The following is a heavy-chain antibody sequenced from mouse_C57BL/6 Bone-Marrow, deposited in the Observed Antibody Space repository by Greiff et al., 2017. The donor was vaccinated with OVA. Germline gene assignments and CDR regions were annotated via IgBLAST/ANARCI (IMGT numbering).Heavy chain of an antibody. V-gene: IGHV1-54*01. CDR1: GYAFTNYL. CDR3: ARQLRLPFDY. CDR2: INPGSGGT. D-gene: IGHD3-2*02. J-gene: IGHJ2*01. Sequence: VKLMESGAELVRPGTSVKVSCKASGYAFTNYLIEWVKQRPGQGLEWIGVINPGSGGTNYNEKFKGKATLTADKSSSTAYMQLSSLTSEDSAVYFCARQLRLPFDYWGQGTTLTVSS.